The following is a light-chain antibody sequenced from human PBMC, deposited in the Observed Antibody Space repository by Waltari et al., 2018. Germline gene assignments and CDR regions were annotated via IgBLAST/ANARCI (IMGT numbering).Light chain of an antibody. CDR3: QQYYSSPHLT. J-gene: IGKJ4*01. CDR2: WAS. V-gene: IGKV4-1*01. Sequence: DIVMTQSPDSLAVSLGERATLNCKSSQTILSSSDNKNYLAWYQQKPGQPPKLLISWASTRQSGVPDRFSGSGSGTDFTLTISNLQAEDVAVYFCQQYYSSPHLTFGGGTKVEIK. CDR1: QTILSSSDNKNY.